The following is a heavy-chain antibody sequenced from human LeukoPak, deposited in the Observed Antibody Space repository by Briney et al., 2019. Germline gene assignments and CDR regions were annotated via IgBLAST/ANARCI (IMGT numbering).Heavy chain of an antibody. D-gene: IGHD5-18*01. CDR3: ARWGNSYGLWTYYYYGMDV. V-gene: IGHV4-61*01. CDR2: IYYSGST. Sequence: SETLSLTCTVSGGSVSSGSYYWSWIRQPPGKGLEWIGYIYYSGSTNYNPSLKSRVTISVDTSKNQFSLKLSSVTAADTAVYYCARWGNSYGLWTYYYYGMDVWGQGTTVTVSS. J-gene: IGHJ6*02. CDR1: GGSVSSGSYY.